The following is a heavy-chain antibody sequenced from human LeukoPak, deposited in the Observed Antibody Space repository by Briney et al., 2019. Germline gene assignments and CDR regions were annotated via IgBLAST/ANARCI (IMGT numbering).Heavy chain of an antibody. CDR3: TRGALGDYCNYD. J-gene: IGHJ4*02. V-gene: IGHV3-9*01. Sequence: PGGSLRLSCAASGFTFDDYAMHWVRQAPGKGLEWVSGISWNSGSIGYADSVKGRFTISRNNAKNSLFLQMNSLRPEDTAVYYCTRGALGDYCNYDWGQGTLVTVSS. CDR2: ISWNSGSI. CDR1: GFTFDDYA. D-gene: IGHD4-11*01.